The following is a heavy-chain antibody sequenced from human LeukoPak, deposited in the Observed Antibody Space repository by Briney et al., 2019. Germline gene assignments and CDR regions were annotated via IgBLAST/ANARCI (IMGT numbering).Heavy chain of an antibody. CDR2: IYYSGST. CDR1: GGSISSGGYY. V-gene: IGHV4-31*03. J-gene: IGHJ5*02. D-gene: IGHD4/OR15-4a*01. CDR3: ARGGDFGMVNLHP. Sequence: SETLSLTCTVSGGSISSGGYYWSWIRQHPGKGLEWIGYIYYSGSTYYNPSLKSRVTISVDTSKNQFSLKLSSVTAADTAVYYCARGGDFGMVNLHPWGRGTLVTVAS.